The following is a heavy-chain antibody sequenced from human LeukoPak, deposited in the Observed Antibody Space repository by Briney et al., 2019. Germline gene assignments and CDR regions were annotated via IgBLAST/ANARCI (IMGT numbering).Heavy chain of an antibody. D-gene: IGHD2-15*01. CDR2: ISSSSSYI. CDR3: AREHCSGGSCYWTFDI. V-gene: IGHV3-21*01. CDR1: GFTFSSYS. J-gene: IGHJ3*02. Sequence: KPGGSLRLSCAASGFTFSSYSMNWVRQAPGKGLEWVSSISSSSSYIYYTDSVKGRFTISRDNAKNSLCLQMNSLRAEDTAVYYCAREHCSGGSCYWTFDIWGQGTMVTVSS.